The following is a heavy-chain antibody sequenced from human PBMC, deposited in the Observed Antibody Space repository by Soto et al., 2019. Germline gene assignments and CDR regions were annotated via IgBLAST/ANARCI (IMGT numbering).Heavy chain of an antibody. CDR2: INPTGGST. CDR3: ARATLVSGSSVYGMDV. CDR1: GYTFTSNY. V-gene: IGHV1-46*03. D-gene: IGHD3-10*01. Sequence: QVQLVQSGAEVKKPGASVKVSCKASGYTFTSNYVHWVRQAPGQGLEWMGIINPTGGSTTYAQRFQGSVTMTRDTSTSTVYMELSSLRSEDTAVYFCARATLVSGSSVYGMDVWGQGTTVTVSS. J-gene: IGHJ6*01.